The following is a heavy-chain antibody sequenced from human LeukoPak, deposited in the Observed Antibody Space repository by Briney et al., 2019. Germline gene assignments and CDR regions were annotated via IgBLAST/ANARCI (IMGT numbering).Heavy chain of an antibody. D-gene: IGHD3-22*01. CDR2: ISGSSSYI. Sequence: PGGSLRLSCAASGFTFSSYTMNWVRQAPGKGLEWVSSISGSSSYIYYADSVKGRFTISRDNSKNTLYLQMNSLRAEDTAVYYCAKDPPLGYDSSGYSEWRYWGQGTLVTVSS. V-gene: IGHV3-21*04. CDR1: GFTFSSYT. J-gene: IGHJ4*02. CDR3: AKDPPLGYDSSGYSEWRY.